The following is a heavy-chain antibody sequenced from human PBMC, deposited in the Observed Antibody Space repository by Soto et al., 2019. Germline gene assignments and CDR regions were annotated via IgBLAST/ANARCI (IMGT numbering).Heavy chain of an antibody. J-gene: IGHJ4*02. CDR1: GFSLSTSGVG. CDR3: AHKLGSATPFGY. Sequence: QITLKESGPTLVKPTQTLTLTCTFSGFSLSTSGVGVGWIRQPPGKALEWLALIYWDDDKRYRPSLKSRITITKDTSKNQVLLTMTNMDPVDTATYYCAHKLGSATPFGYWGQGTLVTVSS. V-gene: IGHV2-5*02. CDR2: IYWDDDK.